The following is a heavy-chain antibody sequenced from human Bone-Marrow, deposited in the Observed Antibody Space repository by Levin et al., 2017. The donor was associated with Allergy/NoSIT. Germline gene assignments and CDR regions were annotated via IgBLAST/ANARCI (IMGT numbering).Heavy chain of an antibody. Sequence: PGGSLRLSCAASGFTFSSYRMYWVRQAPGKGLVWVSRINSDGSRTTYADSVKGRFTISRDNAKNTLYLQIDSLRAEDTAVYYCARVVYYETSDYPDYWGQGTLVTVSS. CDR2: INSDGSRT. CDR3: ARVVYYETSDYPDY. CDR1: GFTFSSYR. J-gene: IGHJ4*02. D-gene: IGHD3-22*01. V-gene: IGHV3-74*01.